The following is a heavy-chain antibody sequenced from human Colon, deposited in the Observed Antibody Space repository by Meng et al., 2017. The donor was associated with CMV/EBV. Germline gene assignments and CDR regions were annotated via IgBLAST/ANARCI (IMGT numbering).Heavy chain of an antibody. CDR3: ARDGWFSAAVLPHDY. D-gene: IGHD6-25*01. Sequence: GESLKISCAASGFAFRDFYMSWIRQAPGKGLEWISYITGSGSKEYYADSVKGRFTVSRDNAKNSLYLQMNSLRPEDTALYYCARDGWFSAAVLPHDYWGQGALVTVSS. V-gene: IGHV3-11*01. CDR1: GFAFRDFY. CDR2: ITGSGSKE. J-gene: IGHJ4*02.